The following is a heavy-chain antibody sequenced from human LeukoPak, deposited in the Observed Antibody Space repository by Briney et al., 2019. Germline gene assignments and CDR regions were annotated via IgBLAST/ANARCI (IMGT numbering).Heavy chain of an antibody. Sequence: SETLSLTCAVSGGSVSSSNWWNWVRQPPGKGLEWIGEIYHSGSTNYNPSLKSRVTISVDKSKNQFSLKLSSVTAADTAVYYCVRTSRIVYGSGNYYYYFDYWGQGTLVTVSS. CDR2: IYHSGST. D-gene: IGHD3-10*01. CDR3: VRTSRIVYGSGNYYYYFDY. CDR1: GGSVSSSNW. V-gene: IGHV4-4*02. J-gene: IGHJ4*02.